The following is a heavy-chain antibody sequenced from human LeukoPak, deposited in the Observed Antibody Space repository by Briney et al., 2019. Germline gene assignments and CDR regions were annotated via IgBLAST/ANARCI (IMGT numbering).Heavy chain of an antibody. D-gene: IGHD3-22*01. J-gene: IGHJ4*02. V-gene: IGHV3-11*05. CDR1: GFTFSDYY. CDR3: ARVYSSGYYAEY. Sequence: PGGSLRLSCAASGFTFSDYYMSWVRQAPGKGLEWVSYISSGSTYTNYADSVKGRFSISRDNAKNSLHLQMNSLRAEDTAVYYCARVYSSGYYAEYWGQGTLVTVSS. CDR2: ISSGSTYT.